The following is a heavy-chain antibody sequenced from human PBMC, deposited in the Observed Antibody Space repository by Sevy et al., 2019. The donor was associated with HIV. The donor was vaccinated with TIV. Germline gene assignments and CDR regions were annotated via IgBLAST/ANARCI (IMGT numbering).Heavy chain of an antibody. CDR1: GFTFSDYV. V-gene: IGHV3-30*04. Sequence: GGSLRLSCAASGFTFSDYVMHWVRQAPGKGLEWLARISHDTTVKYYADSLKGRFTISRDNSKNTLYLQMNSLRHEDTAVYHCARDADRSLNDWGQGTLVTVSS. CDR2: ISHDTTVK. J-gene: IGHJ4*02. CDR3: ARDADRSLND.